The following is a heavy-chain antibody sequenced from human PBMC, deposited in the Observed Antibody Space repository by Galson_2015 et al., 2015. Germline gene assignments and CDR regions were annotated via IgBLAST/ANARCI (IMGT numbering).Heavy chain of an antibody. CDR1: GGSISSSSYY. J-gene: IGHJ4*02. CDR3: ARRLAVAGIRTRFDY. CDR2: IYYSGST. V-gene: IGHV4-39*01. Sequence: SETLSLTCTVFGGSISSSSYYWGWIRQPPGKGLEWIGSIYYSGSTYYNPSLKSRVTISVDTSKNQFSLKLSSVTAADTAVYYCARRLAVAGIRTRFDYWGQGTLVTVSS. D-gene: IGHD6-19*01.